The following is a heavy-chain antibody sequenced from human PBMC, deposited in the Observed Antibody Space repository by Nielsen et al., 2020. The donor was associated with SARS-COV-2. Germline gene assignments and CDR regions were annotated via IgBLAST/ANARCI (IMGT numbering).Heavy chain of an antibody. Sequence: ASVKVSCKASGYTFTSYAMHWVRQAPGQRLEWMGWINAGNGNTKYSQKFQGRVTITRDTSASTAYMELSSLRSEDTAVYYCARDRTSLQNKKWLRLDYWGQGTLVTVSS. J-gene: IGHJ4*02. V-gene: IGHV1-3*01. CDR3: ARDRTSLQNKKWLRLDY. CDR1: GYTFTSYA. CDR2: INAGNGNT. D-gene: IGHD5-12*01.